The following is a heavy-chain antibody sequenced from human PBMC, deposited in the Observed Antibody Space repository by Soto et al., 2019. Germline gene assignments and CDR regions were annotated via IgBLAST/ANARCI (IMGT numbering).Heavy chain of an antibody. V-gene: IGHV1-18*01. CDR3: ARVMVRGXIRVPAPLLEDFNCFDP. CDR1: CYTFTSYG. D-gene: IGHD3-10*01. Sequence: ASVGVCCKASCYTFTSYGIIWVRQAPGQGLEWMGWISAYNGDTNYAQKLQGRVTMTTDTSTSTVYMELRSLTSDDTAVYYCARVMVRGXIRVPAPLLEDFNCFDPWGHGTLVTVSS. J-gene: IGHJ5*02. CDR2: ISAYNGDT.